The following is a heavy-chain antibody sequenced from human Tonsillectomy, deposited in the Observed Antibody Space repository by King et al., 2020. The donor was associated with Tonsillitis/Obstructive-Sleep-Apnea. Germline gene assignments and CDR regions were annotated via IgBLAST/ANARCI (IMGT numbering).Heavy chain of an antibody. V-gene: IGHV4-34*01. D-gene: IGHD1-14*01. Sequence: HVQLQQWGAGLLKPSEPLSLTCAVYGGSFSDSYWTWVRQPPGKGLEWVGEVTHTGSTNYSPSLKSRVTISVDTSKNQFSLKLRSVTAADTAVYYCARGHLETFPDYYFYYYMDVWGKGTTVTVSS. CDR3: ARGHLETFPDYYFYYYMDV. J-gene: IGHJ6*03. CDR1: GGSFSDSY. CDR2: VTHTGST.